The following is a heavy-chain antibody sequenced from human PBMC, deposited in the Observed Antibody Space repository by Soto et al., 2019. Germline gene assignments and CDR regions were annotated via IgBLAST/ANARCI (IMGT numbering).Heavy chain of an antibody. CDR1: GFTFSSYA. Sequence: GGSLRLSCAASGFTFSSYAMSWVRQAPGKGLEWVSAISGSGGSTYYADSVKGRFTISRDNSKNTLYLQMNSLRAEDTAVYYCAKMTTVTRIRFYYMDVWGKGTTVTVSS. CDR2: ISGSGGST. CDR3: AKMTTVTRIRFYYMDV. J-gene: IGHJ6*03. V-gene: IGHV3-23*01. D-gene: IGHD4-17*01.